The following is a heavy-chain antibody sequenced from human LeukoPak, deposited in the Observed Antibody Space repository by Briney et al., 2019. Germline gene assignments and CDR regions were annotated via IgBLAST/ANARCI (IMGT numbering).Heavy chain of an antibody. D-gene: IGHD3-10*01. Sequence: PSQTLSLTCTVSGGSISSGGYYWSWIRQHPGKGLEWIGYIYYSGSTNYNPSLKSRVTISVDTSKNQFSLKLSSVTAADTAVYYCARGIYGSGSYSPGYYYYGMDVWGQGTTVTVSS. CDR1: GGSISSGGYY. V-gene: IGHV4-31*03. CDR2: IYYSGST. CDR3: ARGIYGSGSYSPGYYYYGMDV. J-gene: IGHJ6*02.